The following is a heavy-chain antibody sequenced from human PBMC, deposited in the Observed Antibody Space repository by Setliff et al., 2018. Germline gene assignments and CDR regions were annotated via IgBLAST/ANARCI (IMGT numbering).Heavy chain of an antibody. V-gene: IGHV4-38-2*02. CDR1: DFSITSGYF. Sequence: SETLSLTCAVSDFSITSGYFWGWIRQPPGKGLEWIGSLYHSGTTYYNPSLKSRVTISVDTSKNQFSLNLTSVTAADTAVYFCAREGRSSISGWYMDVWGRGTTVTVSS. D-gene: IGHD3-3*02. J-gene: IGHJ6*03. CDR3: AREGRSSISGWYMDV. CDR2: LYHSGTT.